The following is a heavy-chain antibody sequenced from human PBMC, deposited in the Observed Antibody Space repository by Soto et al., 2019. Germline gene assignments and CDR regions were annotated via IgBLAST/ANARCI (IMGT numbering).Heavy chain of an antibody. V-gene: IGHV3-33*06. Sequence: PGGSLRLSCAASGFTFSSYGMHWVRQAPGKGLEWVAVIWYDGSEKYYADSVKGRFTISRDNSKDTLYLQMNSLRAEDTAIYYCAKASVWYPYFDSWGQGTLVTVSS. CDR1: GFTFSSYG. J-gene: IGHJ4*02. CDR3: AKASVWYPYFDS. CDR2: IWYDGSEK. D-gene: IGHD6-13*01.